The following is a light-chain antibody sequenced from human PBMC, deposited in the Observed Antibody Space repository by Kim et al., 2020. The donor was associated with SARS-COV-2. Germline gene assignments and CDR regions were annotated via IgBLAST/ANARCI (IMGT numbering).Light chain of an antibody. J-gene: IGLJ1*01. CDR1: KLGDKY. Sequence: SVSPGQTASITCSGNKLGDKYACWYQQKPGQSPVLVIYQDNERPSGIPERFSGSKFGNTATLTISGTQAMDEADYYCQAWDSNTEVFGTGTKVTVL. V-gene: IGLV3-1*01. CDR3: QAWDSNTEV. CDR2: QDN.